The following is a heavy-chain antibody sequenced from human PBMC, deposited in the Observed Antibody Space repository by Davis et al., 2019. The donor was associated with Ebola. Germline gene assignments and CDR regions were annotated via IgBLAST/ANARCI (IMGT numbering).Heavy chain of an antibody. D-gene: IGHD1-14*01. J-gene: IGHJ2*01. Sequence: GGSLRLSCAASGFTFSSYAMHWVRQAPGKRLEWVAVISYDGSNKYYADSVKGRFTISRDNSKNTLYLQMSSLRAEDTAVYYCARDLPGGDWYFDLWGRGTLVTVSS. CDR1: GFTFSSYA. CDR2: ISYDGSNK. V-gene: IGHV3-30*04. CDR3: ARDLPGGDWYFDL.